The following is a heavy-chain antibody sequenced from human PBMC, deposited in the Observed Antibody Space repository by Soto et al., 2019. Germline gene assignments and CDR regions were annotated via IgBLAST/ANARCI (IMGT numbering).Heavy chain of an antibody. CDR1: GHTFTSYY. Sequence: ASVKVSCKASGHTFTSYYMHWVRQAPGQGLEWMGIINPSGGSTSYAQKFQGRVTMTRDTSTSTVYMELSSLRSEDTAVYYCARVGGWNYSPNYYYGMDVWGQGTTVTVSS. D-gene: IGHD1-7*01. J-gene: IGHJ6*02. V-gene: IGHV1-46*01. CDR3: ARVGGWNYSPNYYYGMDV. CDR2: INPSGGST.